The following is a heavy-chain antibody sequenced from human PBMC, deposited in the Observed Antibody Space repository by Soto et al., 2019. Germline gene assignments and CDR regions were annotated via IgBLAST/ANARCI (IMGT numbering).Heavy chain of an antibody. CDR1: GGTFSSYA. D-gene: IGHD2-2*02. V-gene: IGHV1-69*13. Sequence: SVKVSCKASGGTFSSYAISWVRQAPGQGLEWMGGIIPIFGTANYAQKFQGRVTITADESTSTAYMELSSLRSEDTAVYYCARVIYGCSSTSCYSLFDYWGQGTLVTVSS. J-gene: IGHJ4*02. CDR2: IIPIFGTA. CDR3: ARVIYGCSSTSCYSLFDY.